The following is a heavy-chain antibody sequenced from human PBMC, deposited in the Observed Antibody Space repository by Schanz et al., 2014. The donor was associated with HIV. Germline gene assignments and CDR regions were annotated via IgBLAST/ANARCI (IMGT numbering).Heavy chain of an antibody. D-gene: IGHD3-22*01. CDR2: IWFDGRNK. V-gene: IGHV3-33*06. CDR3: AKDRNQYDSRYIGKGNYYYYYGMDV. J-gene: IGHJ6*02. CDR1: GFTFSSYG. Sequence: QVQLVESGGGVAQPGRSLRLSCAASGFTFSSYGMHWVRQAPGKGLEWVAVIWFDGRNKYYGDSVKGRFTISRDNSKNTVYLQAKSLRPEDTAVYYCAKDRNQYDSRYIGKGNYYYYYGMDVWGQGTTVTVSS.